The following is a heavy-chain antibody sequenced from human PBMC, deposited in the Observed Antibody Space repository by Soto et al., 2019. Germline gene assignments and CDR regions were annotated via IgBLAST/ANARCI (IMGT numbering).Heavy chain of an antibody. CDR1: GFTFSDAW. CDR3: ARVAVATRGIDY. CDR2: IIGDATGA. D-gene: IGHD6-19*01. V-gene: IGHV3-74*01. Sequence: PGGSLRLSCVASGFTFSDAWMHWVRQAPGKGLVWPSRIIGDATGANYADSVKGRFTISRDNAKNTVYLQMDTLGAEDTAVYYCARVAVATRGIDYWGQGTLVTVSS. J-gene: IGHJ4*02.